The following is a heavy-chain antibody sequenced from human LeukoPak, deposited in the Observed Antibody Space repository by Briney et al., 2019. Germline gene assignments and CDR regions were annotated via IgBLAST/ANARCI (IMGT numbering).Heavy chain of an antibody. CDR3: ARAKRNGFDI. CDR1: GGSISSSS. CDR2: ISSSSSTI. Sequence: ETLSLTCTVSGGSISSSSYYWGWIRQPPGKGLEWVSYISSSSSTIYYADSVKGRFTISRDNAKNSLYLQMNSLRAEDTAVYYCARAKRNGFDIWGQGTMISVSS. V-gene: IGHV3-48*01. J-gene: IGHJ3*02.